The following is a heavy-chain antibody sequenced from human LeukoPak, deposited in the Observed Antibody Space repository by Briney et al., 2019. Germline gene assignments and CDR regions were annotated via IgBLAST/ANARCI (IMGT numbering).Heavy chain of an antibody. J-gene: IGHJ4*02. D-gene: IGHD5-24*01. CDR1: GYTFTSYD. V-gene: IGHV1-8*01. Sequence: ASVKVSCKASGYTFTSYDINWVRQATGQGLEWMGWMNPDSGNTGYAQKFQGRVTMTRNTSISTAYMELSSLRSEDTAVYYCARRFRDGYLYYFDYWGQGTLVTVSS. CDR3: ARRFRDGYLYYFDY. CDR2: MNPDSGNT.